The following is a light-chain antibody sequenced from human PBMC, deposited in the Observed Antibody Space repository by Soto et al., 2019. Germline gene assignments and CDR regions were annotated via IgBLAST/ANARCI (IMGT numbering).Light chain of an antibody. CDR3: QLYNNWPQT. CDR1: QSVSSK. V-gene: IGKV3-15*01. CDR2: SAS. Sequence: VVPQSXATLTFLKREXXXXXXXASQSVSSKLAWYQQRXGQAPRVLIYSASXRANGIPSRFSGSGSGTEFTLTISSLQSEDFAVYYCQLYNNWPQTFCQGTKVDIK. J-gene: IGKJ1*01.